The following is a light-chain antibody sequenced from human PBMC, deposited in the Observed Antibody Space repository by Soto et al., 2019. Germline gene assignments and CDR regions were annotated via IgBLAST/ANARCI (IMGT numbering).Light chain of an antibody. J-gene: IGKJ3*01. V-gene: IGKV1-16*01. CDR1: QGINNY. Sequence: DIQMTQSPSSLSASVGDRVTITCRASQGINNYLAWFQQKPGKAPKSLIYYTTNLQSGVPSRFSGSGSGADFTLTINGLQAEDFATYYFHQCDTYPFTFGPGTTVDL. CDR2: YTT. CDR3: HQCDTYPFT.